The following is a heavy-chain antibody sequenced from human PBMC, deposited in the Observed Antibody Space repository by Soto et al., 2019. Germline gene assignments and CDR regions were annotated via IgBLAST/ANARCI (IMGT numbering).Heavy chain of an antibody. CDR3: ARLNYYDSSGYPTPSVDP. J-gene: IGHJ5*02. D-gene: IGHD3-22*01. Sequence: KTSETLSLTCTVSGGSISSYYWSWIRQPPGKGLEWIGYIYYSGSTNYNPSLKSRVTISVDTSKNQFSLKLSSVTAADTAVYYCARLNYYDSSGYPTPSVDPWGQGTLVTVSS. CDR1: GGSISSYY. CDR2: IYYSGST. V-gene: IGHV4-59*01.